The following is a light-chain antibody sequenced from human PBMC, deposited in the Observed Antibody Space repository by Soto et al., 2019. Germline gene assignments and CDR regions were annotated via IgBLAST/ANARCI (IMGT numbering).Light chain of an antibody. CDR1: QSVSSY. CDR2: DTS. CDR3: QQRSNWPIT. J-gene: IGKJ5*01. Sequence: EIVFTQSPGTLSFFPWGTATRSCRASQSVSSYLAWYQQKPGQAPRLLIYDTSTRATGIPARFSGSGSGTDFTLTISSLEPEDFALYYCQQRSNWPITFGQGTRLEIK. V-gene: IGKV3-11*01.